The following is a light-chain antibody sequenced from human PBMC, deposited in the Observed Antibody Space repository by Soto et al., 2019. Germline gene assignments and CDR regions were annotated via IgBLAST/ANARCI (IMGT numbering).Light chain of an antibody. J-gene: IGKJ5*01. V-gene: IGKV3-11*01. CDR1: QSVSSY. CDR2: DAS. CDR3: QRYDSAPVT. Sequence: ETVFTQSPATLSLSPASRATLSCRASQSVSSYLAWYQQKPGQAPRLLIYDASNRATGIPDRFSGSGSGTDFTLTISSLQPEDVATYYCQRYDSAPVTFGQGTRLEIK.